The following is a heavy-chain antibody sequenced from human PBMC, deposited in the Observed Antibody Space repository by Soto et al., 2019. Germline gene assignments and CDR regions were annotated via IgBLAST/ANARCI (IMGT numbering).Heavy chain of an antibody. Sequence: QVQLLQSGAEVKKPGASVKVSCKASGYTFTSYGISWVRQAPGQGLEWMGWISAYNGNTNYAQKLQGRVTKTKDTSTSTASMELRSLRSDDTAVYYCATSLPRKLVVPAAPCDDWGQGTLVTVAS. D-gene: IGHD2-2*01. J-gene: IGHJ4*02. CDR1: GYTFTSYG. V-gene: IGHV1-18*01. CDR3: ATSLPRKLVVPAAPCDD. CDR2: ISAYNGNT.